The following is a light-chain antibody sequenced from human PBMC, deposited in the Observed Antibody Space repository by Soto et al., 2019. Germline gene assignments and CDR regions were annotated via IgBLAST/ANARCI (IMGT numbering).Light chain of an antibody. CDR1: SGSVSTSYY. Sequence: QTVVTQEPSFSVSPGGTVTLTCDLSSGSVSTSYYPSWFQQTPGQAPRTLIYNTKIRSSGVPDRFSGSILGGKAALTITGAQADDESNYYCALYMSGGVYWVFGGGTKLTVL. CDR2: NTK. CDR3: ALYMSGGVYWV. J-gene: IGLJ3*02. V-gene: IGLV8-61*01.